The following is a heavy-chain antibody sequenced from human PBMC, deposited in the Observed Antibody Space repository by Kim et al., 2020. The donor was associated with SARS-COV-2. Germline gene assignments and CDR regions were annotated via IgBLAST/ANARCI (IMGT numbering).Heavy chain of an antibody. J-gene: IGHJ4*02. CDR3: ARESGIVGASSYYFDY. Sequence: FQGRVTMTRDTSTSTVYMELSSLRSEDTAVYYCARESGIVGASSYYFDYWGQGTLVTVSS. V-gene: IGHV1-46*01. D-gene: IGHD1-26*01.